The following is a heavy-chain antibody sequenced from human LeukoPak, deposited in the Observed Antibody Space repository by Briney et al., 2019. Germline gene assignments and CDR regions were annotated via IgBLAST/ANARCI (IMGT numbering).Heavy chain of an antibody. CDR3: ARGDSSSWYYFDY. V-gene: IGHV4-34*01. CDR1: GGSFSGYY. Sequence: SETLSLTCAVYGGSFSGYYWSWIRQPPGKGLEWIGEINHSGSTNYNPSLKSRATISVDTSKNQFSLKLSSVTAADTAVYYCARGDSSSWYYFDYWGQGTLVTVSS. J-gene: IGHJ4*02. D-gene: IGHD6-13*01. CDR2: INHSGST.